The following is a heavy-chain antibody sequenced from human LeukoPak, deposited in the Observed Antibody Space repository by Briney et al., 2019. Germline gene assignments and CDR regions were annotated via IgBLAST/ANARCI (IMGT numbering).Heavy chain of an antibody. CDR2: IIPIFGTA. V-gene: IGHV1-69*01. CDR3: ARGGDYGDFFDY. D-gene: IGHD4-17*01. J-gene: IGHJ4*02. Sequence: ASVKVSCKASGGTFSSYAISWVRQAPGQGLEWMGGIIPIFGTANYAQKFQGKVTITADESTSTAYMELSSLRSEDTAVYYCARGGDYGDFFDYWGQGTLVTASS. CDR1: GGTFSSYA.